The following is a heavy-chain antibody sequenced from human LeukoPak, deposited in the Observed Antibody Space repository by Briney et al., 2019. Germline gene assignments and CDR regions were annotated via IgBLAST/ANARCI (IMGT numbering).Heavy chain of an antibody. CDR2: ISAYNGNT. CDR3: ARGEVVTGTEY. CDR1: GFTFSSYA. J-gene: IGHJ4*02. V-gene: IGHV1-18*01. Sequence: GGSLRLSCAASGFTFSSYAMSWVRQAPGQGLEWMGWISAYNGNTNYAQKLQGRVTMTTDTSTSTAYMELSRLRSDDTAMYYCARGEVVTGTEYWGQGTLVTVSS. D-gene: IGHD6-19*01.